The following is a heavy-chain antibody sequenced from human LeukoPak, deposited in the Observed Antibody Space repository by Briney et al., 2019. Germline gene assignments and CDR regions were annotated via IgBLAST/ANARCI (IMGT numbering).Heavy chain of an antibody. D-gene: IGHD3-22*01. CDR2: IKQDGGEK. Sequence: GGSLRLSCAASGFTFSSYWMSWVRQAPGKGLEWVANIKQDGGEKYYVDSVKGRFTISRDNAKNSLYLQMNSLRAEDTAVYYCAREGLYYYDSSGYYGYYYYMDVWGKGTTVTISS. CDR3: AREGLYYYDSSGYYGYYYYMDV. V-gene: IGHV3-7*01. J-gene: IGHJ6*03. CDR1: GFTFSSYW.